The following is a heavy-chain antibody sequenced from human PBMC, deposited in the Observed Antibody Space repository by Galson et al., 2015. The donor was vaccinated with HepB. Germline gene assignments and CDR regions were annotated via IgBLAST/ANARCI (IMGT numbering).Heavy chain of an antibody. J-gene: IGHJ4*02. D-gene: IGHD5-24*01. V-gene: IGHV4-39*07. Sequence: LSLTCTVSGGSISSSSYYWGWIRQPPGKGLEWIGSIYYSGSTYYNPSLKSRVTISVDTSKNQFSLKLSSVTAADTAVYYCAREDVEMATKDWGQGTLVTVSS. CDR3: AREDVEMATKD. CDR2: IYYSGST. CDR1: GGSISSSSYY.